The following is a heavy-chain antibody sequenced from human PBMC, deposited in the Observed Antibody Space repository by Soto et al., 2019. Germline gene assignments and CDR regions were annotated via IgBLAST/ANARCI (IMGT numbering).Heavy chain of an antibody. CDR3: ARGTRAYFLVVPADYMDV. J-gene: IGHJ6*03. Sequence: QVPLVQSGAEVKKPGASVKVSCKASGYTFTSYAMHWVRQAPGQRLEWMGWINAGNGNTKYSQKFQGRVTITRDTSASTAYIALSSLRSEDTAVYYCARGTRAYFLVVPADYMDVWGKGTTVTVSS. CDR1: GYTFTSYA. V-gene: IGHV1-3*01. D-gene: IGHD2-2*01. CDR2: INAGNGNT.